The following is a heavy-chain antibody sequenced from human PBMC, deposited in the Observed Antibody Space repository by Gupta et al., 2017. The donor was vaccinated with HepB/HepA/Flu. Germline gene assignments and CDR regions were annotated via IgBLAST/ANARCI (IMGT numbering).Heavy chain of an antibody. D-gene: IGHD2-2*01. CDR1: GFPARSTY. J-gene: IGHJ6*02. Sequence: EGQLVECVGDSVPPGGSLRLSCAPPGFPARSTYLGWVRSAPRKGLRWVSTLSSGGSTYYADSVKGRFTISRDNSKDTVYLQMNSLRAEDTAVYYCARGGVYCSSTSCPTSRVGMDVWGQGTTVTVSS. V-gene: IGHV3-66*01. CDR2: LSSGGST. CDR3: ARGGVYCSSTSCPTSRVGMDV.